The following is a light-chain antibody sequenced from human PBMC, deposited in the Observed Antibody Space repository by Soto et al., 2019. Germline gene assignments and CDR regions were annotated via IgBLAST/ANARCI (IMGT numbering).Light chain of an antibody. Sequence: TQITQSPSSVSASVGDRVRITCRPSQGIRSWLAWYQQKPGKAPKLLIYAASSFQSGVPSRFRGSGSGTDFTRTITSLQPEPFAPYSCKQANSFPLTFGGGAKVDLK. J-gene: IGKJ4*01. CDR1: QGIRSW. CDR2: AAS. CDR3: KQANSFPLT. V-gene: IGKV1-12*01.